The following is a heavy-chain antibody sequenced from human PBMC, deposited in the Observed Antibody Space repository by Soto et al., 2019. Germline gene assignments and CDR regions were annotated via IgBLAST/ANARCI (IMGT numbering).Heavy chain of an antibody. Sequence: GGSLRLSCAASGFTFSSYSINWVRQAPGKGLEWVSSISSSSSYIYYADSVKGRFTISRDNAKNSLYLQMNSLRAEDTAVYYCASGTVTTSSWFDPWGQGTLVTVSS. CDR2: ISSSSSYI. CDR1: GFTFSSYS. V-gene: IGHV3-21*01. D-gene: IGHD4-17*01. CDR3: ASGTVTTSSWFDP. J-gene: IGHJ5*02.